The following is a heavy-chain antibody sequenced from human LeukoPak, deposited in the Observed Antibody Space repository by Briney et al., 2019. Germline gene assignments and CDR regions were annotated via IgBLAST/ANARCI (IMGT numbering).Heavy chain of an antibody. CDR2: ISSSGSTI. CDR1: GFAFSDYY. D-gene: IGHD3-22*01. Sequence: GGSLRLSCAASGFAFSDYYMSWIRQAPGKGLEWVSYISSSGSTIYYADSVKGRFTISRDNAKNSLYLQMNSLRAEDTAVYYCARHYYDSSGYYRMGSDYWGQGTLVTVSS. V-gene: IGHV3-11*01. CDR3: ARHYYDSSGYYRMGSDY. J-gene: IGHJ4*02.